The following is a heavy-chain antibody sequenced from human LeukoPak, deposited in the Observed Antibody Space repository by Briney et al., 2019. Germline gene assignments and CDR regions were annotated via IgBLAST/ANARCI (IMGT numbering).Heavy chain of an antibody. Sequence: GGSLRLSCAASGLTFSSYGMHWVRQAPGRGLEWVAVISYDGSNKYYADSVKGRFTISRDNSKNTLYLQMDSLRAEDTAVYYCATQTSGGMDVWGQGTTVTVSS. V-gene: IGHV3-30*03. CDR2: ISYDGSNK. J-gene: IGHJ6*02. CDR3: ATQTSGGMDV. CDR1: GLTFSSYG.